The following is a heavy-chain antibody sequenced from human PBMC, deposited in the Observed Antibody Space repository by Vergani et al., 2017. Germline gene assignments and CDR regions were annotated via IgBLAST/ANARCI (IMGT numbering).Heavy chain of an antibody. J-gene: IGHJ4*02. CDR1: GGSISSGGYY. CDR2: ISYSGST. CDR3: AVSQGILDDPGGSFDC. V-gene: IGHV4-31*03. Sequence: QVQLQESGPGLVKPSQTLSLTCTVSGGSISSGGYYWSWLRQHPGTGLEWIGYISYSGSTYYNPSLKSRVTISVDTSKNQFSLKLSAVTAADTAVYYCAVSQGILDDPGGSFDCWGQGTLVTVSS. D-gene: IGHD2-15*01.